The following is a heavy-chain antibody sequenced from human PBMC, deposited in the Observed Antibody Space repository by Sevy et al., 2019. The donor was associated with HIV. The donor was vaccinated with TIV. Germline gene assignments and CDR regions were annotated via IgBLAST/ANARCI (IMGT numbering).Heavy chain of an antibody. J-gene: IGHJ1*01. V-gene: IGHV3-7*01. CDR2: IKQDGSEK. CDR3: ARVRPGYCSSTSRYCGAVAGPYFQH. CDR1: GFTFSSYW. D-gene: IGHD2-2*01. Sequence: GGSLRLSCAASGFTFSSYWMSWVRQAPGKGLEWVANIKQDGSEKYYVDSVKGRFTISRDNAKNSLYLQMNSLRAEDTAVYYCARVRPGYCSSTSRYCGAVAGPYFQHWGQGTLVTVSS.